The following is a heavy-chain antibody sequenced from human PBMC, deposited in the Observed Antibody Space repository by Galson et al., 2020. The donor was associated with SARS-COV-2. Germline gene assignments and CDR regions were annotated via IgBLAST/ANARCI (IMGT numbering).Heavy chain of an antibody. J-gene: IGHJ4*02. V-gene: IGHV4-30-4*01. CDR2: IFHSGNT. Sequence: ETSETLSLTCTVSGASISTGDYYWNWIRQSPGKGLEWVGYIFHSGNTYYNPSLKSRLTISLDTSKNQFSLRLRSVTAADTAIYYCTRHAGYFDWSAGDLDYWGPGTVVIVSS. CDR1: GASISTGDYY. CDR3: TRHAGYFDWSAGDLDY. D-gene: IGHD3-9*01.